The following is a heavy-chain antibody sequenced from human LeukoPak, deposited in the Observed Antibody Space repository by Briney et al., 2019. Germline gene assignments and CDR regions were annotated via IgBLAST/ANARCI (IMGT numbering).Heavy chain of an antibody. Sequence: SVKVSCKASGGTFSSYAISWVRQAPGQGLEWMGGIIPIFGTANYAQKFQGRVTITADESTSTAYMELSSLRSEDTAVYYCARIATYCGGDCYYYYGMDVWGQGTTVTVSS. CDR1: GGTFSSYA. CDR3: ARIATYCGGDCYYYYGMDV. D-gene: IGHD2-21*02. V-gene: IGHV1-69*13. CDR2: IIPIFGTA. J-gene: IGHJ6*02.